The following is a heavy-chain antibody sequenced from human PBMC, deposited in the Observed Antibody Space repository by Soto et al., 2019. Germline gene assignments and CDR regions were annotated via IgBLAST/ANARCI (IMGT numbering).Heavy chain of an antibody. D-gene: IGHD3-22*01. J-gene: IGHJ4*02. CDR2: FDPEDGET. CDR3: ATFSTGLKQYYDSSGYLVPHDY. Sequence: GASVKVSCKVSGYTLTELSMHWVRQAPGKGLEWMGGFDPEDGETIYAQKFQGRVTMTEDTSTDTAYMELSSLRSEDTAVYYCATFSTGLKQYYDSSGYLVPHDYWGQGTRVTVSS. CDR1: GYTLTELS. V-gene: IGHV1-24*01.